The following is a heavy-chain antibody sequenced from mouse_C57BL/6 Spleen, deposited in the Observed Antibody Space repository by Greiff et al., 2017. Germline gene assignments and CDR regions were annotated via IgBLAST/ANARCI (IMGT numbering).Heavy chain of an antibody. CDR3: TRDRSGSLRFAY. Sequence: DVQLQESGEGLVKPGGSLKLSCAASGFTFSSYAMSWVRQTPEKRLEWVAYISSGGDYIYYADTVKGRFTISRDNARNTLYLQMSSLKSEDTAMYYCTRDRSGSLRFAYWGQGTLVTVSA. D-gene: IGHD1-3*01. V-gene: IGHV5-9-1*02. CDR1: GFTFSSYA. CDR2: ISSGGDYI. J-gene: IGHJ3*01.